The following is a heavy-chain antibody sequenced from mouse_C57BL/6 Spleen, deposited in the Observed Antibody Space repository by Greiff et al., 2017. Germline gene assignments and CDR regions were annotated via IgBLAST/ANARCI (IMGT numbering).Heavy chain of an antibody. CDR2: IHPNSGST. Sequence: QVQMQQPGAELVKPGASVKLSCKASGYTFTSYWMHWVKQRPGQGLEWIGMIHPNSGSTNYNEKFKSKATLTVDKSSSTAYMQLSSLTSEDSAVYYCAIYYGNYEGFAYWGQGTLVTVSA. D-gene: IGHD2-1*01. CDR1: GYTFTSYW. CDR3: AIYYGNYEGFAY. J-gene: IGHJ3*01. V-gene: IGHV1-64*01.